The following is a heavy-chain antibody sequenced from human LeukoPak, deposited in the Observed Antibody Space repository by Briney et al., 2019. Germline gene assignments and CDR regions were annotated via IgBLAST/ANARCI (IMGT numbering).Heavy chain of an antibody. Sequence: SETLSLTCSVSGGSISSYYWSWIRQPPGKGLEWIGYIYYSGSTNYNPSLKSRVTISVDTSKNQFSLKLSSVTAADTAVYYCARHYGHIPYFDYWGQGTLVTVSS. D-gene: IGHD3-10*01. J-gene: IGHJ4*02. CDR2: IYYSGST. CDR3: ARHYGHIPYFDY. CDR1: GGSISSYY. V-gene: IGHV4-59*01.